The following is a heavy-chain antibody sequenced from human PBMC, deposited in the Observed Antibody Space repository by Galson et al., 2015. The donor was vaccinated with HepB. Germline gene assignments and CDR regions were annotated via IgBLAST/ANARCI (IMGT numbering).Heavy chain of an antibody. D-gene: IGHD3-10*01. Sequence: SVKVSCKASGYTFTSYYMHWVRQAPGQGLEWMGIIKPSGGSTSYAQKLQGRVTMTRDTSTSTVYMELSSLRSEDTAVYYCARDGTFYYYGSGSYSYYYYGMDAWGQGTTVTVSS. CDR1: GYTFTSYY. J-gene: IGHJ6*02. CDR2: IKPSGGST. CDR3: ARDGTFYYYGSGSYSYYYYGMDA. V-gene: IGHV1-46*04.